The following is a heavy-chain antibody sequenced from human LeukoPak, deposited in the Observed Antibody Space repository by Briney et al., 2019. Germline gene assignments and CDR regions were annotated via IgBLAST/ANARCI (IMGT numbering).Heavy chain of an antibody. D-gene: IGHD6-19*01. V-gene: IGHV4-59*01. Sequence: PSETLSLTCTVSGDSISNYYWSWIRQSPGKELEWIGYMYNRGSTIYNPSLRSRVTISTDTSKNQSSLRLTSVTAADTAVYYCARAEKAVTGTLDSWGQGTLITVSS. CDR3: ARAEKAVTGTLDS. CDR1: GDSISNYY. CDR2: MYNRGST. J-gene: IGHJ4*02.